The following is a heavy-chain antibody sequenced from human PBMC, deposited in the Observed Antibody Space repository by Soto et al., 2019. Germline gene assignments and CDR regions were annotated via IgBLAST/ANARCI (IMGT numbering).Heavy chain of an antibody. CDR3: AKTPLIVLMVYALYFDY. V-gene: IGHV3-23*01. Sequence: VVSLRISWAASGFTFSSYAMSWVRQAPGKGLEWVSAISGSGGSTYYADSVKGRFTISRDNSKNTLYLQMNSLRAEDTAVYYCAKTPLIVLMVYALYFDYWGQGTLVTVSS. CDR2: ISGSGGST. D-gene: IGHD2-8*01. CDR1: GFTFSSYA. J-gene: IGHJ4*02.